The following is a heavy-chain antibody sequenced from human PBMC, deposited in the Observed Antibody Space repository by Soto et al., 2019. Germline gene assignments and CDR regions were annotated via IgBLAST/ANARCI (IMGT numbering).Heavy chain of an antibody. CDR2: ISGSGGST. CDR3: AKGGSARPYYYYGMDV. D-gene: IGHD6-6*01. CDR1: GFTFSSYA. V-gene: IGHV3-23*01. J-gene: IGHJ6*02. Sequence: EVQLLESGGGLVQPGGSLRLSCAASGFTFSSYAMSWVRQAPGKGLEWVSAISGSGGSTYYADSVKGRFTISRDNSKNTLYLQMNSLRAEDTAVYYCAKGGSARPYYYYGMDVWGHGTTVTVSS.